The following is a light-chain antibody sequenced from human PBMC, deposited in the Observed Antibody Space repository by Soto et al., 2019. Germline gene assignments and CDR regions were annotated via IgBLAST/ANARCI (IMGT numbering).Light chain of an antibody. CDR3: QAWDSSTVV. V-gene: IGLV3-1*01. CDR1: KLGDKY. Sequence: SYELTQPLSVSVSPGQTASIPCSGDKLGDKYACWYQQKAGQSPVLVMYQDTKRPSGIPERFSGSNSGNTATLTISGTQAMDEADYYCQAWDSSTVVFGGGAKLTVL. J-gene: IGLJ2*01. CDR2: QDT.